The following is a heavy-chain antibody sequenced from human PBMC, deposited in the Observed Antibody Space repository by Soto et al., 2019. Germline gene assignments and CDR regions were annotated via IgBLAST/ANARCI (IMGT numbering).Heavy chain of an antibody. V-gene: IGHV1-3*01. CDR1: GYTFTSYA. D-gene: IGHD3-10*01. CDR2: INAGNGNT. J-gene: IGHJ6*02. CDR3: ARDRSHRYGLLYYYYGMDV. Sequence: ASVKVSCKASGYTFTSYAMHWVRQAPGQRLEWMGWINAGNGNTKYSQKFQGRVTITRDTSASTAYMELSSLRSEDTAVYYCARDRSHRYGLLYYYYGMDVWGQGTTVTVSS.